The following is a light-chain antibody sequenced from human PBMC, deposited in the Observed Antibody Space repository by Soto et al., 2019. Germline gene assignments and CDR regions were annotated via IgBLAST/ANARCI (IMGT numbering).Light chain of an antibody. V-gene: IGKV1-39*01. CDR2: AAS. CDR1: QTILTY. J-gene: IGKJ1*01. CDR3: QQSYITSWT. Sequence: DIQMTQSPSSLSAYVGDRVTITCRASQTILTYLNWYQQKPGKAPKLLIYAASSLQSGVPSRFSGSGSGTDFTLTISSLQPEDFATYHCQQSYITSWTFGQGTKVETK.